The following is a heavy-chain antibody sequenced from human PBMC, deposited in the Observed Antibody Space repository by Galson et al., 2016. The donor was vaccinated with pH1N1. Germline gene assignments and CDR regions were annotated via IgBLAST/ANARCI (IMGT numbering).Heavy chain of an antibody. Sequence: SLRLSCAASGFNFKTYEMHWVRQAPGKGLEWVSYIIGSGSITNYADSVRGRFTITRDNAKNSLFLQMDSLRAEDTAIYYCVREIRDDYNYDNFDYWGQGTLVTVSS. CDR2: IIGSGSIT. V-gene: IGHV3-48*03. CDR3: VREIRDDYNYDNFDY. D-gene: IGHD5-24*01. CDR1: GFNFKTYE. J-gene: IGHJ4*02.